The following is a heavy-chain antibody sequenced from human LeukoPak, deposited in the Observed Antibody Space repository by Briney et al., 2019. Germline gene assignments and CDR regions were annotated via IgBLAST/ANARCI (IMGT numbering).Heavy chain of an antibody. CDR3: ARGDGYPHY. J-gene: IGHJ4*02. CDR2: IYHSGST. D-gene: IGHD5-24*01. CDR1: GGSFSGYY. V-gene: IGHV4-34*01. Sequence: PSETLSLTCAVYGGSFSGYYWSWVRQPPGKGLEWIGEIYHSGSTNYNPSLKSRVTISVDKSKNQFSLKLSSVTAADTAVYYCARGDGYPHYWGQGTLVTVSS.